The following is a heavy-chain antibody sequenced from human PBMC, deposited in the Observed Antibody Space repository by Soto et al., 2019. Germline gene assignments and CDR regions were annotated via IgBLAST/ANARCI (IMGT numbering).Heavy chain of an antibody. CDR2: ISAYNGNT. J-gene: IGHJ6*02. CDR3: ARAQGSYVWGSYRYKSYYGMDV. D-gene: IGHD3-16*02. Sequence: ASVKVSCKASGYTFTSYGISWVRQAPGQGLEWMGWISAYNGNTNYAQKLQGRVTMTTDTSTSTAYMELRSLRSDDTAVYYCARAQGSYVWGSYRYKSYYGMDVWGQGTTVTVSS. CDR1: GYTFTSYG. V-gene: IGHV1-18*01.